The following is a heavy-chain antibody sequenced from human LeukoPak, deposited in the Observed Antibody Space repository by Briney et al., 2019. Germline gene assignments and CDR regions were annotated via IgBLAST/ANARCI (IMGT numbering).Heavy chain of an antibody. CDR1: GFTFSSYG. D-gene: IGHD3-22*01. Sequence: PGGSLRLSCAASGFTFSSYGMHWVRQAPGKGLEWVAFIRYDGSNKYYADSVKGRFTISRDNSKNTLYLQMNSLRAEDTAVYYCAKGYYYDSSGYALPVDAFDIWGQGTMVTVSS. J-gene: IGHJ3*02. CDR2: IRYDGSNK. CDR3: AKGYYYDSSGYALPVDAFDI. V-gene: IGHV3-30*02.